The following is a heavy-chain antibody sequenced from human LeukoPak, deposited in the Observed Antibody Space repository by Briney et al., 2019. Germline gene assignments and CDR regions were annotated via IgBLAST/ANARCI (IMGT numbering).Heavy chain of an antibody. CDR2: FDPRDGET. CDR1: GYTLTELS. CDR3: AMGGAYAFDI. D-gene: IGHD3-16*01. V-gene: IGHV1-24*01. J-gene: IGHJ3*02. Sequence: ASVKVSCKVSGYTLTELSMHWVRQPPGKGLEWMGGFDPRDGETIYAQKFQGRVTMTEDTSTDTAYMELSSLRSEDTAVYYCAMGGAYAFDIWGQGTMVTVSS.